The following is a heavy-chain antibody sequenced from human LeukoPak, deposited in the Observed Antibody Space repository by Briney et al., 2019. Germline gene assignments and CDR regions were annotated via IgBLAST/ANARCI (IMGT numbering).Heavy chain of an antibody. CDR2: IQPRDSDA. Sequence: GESLTISCKGSGYSFTSYWIGWVRQLPGKGLEWMGIIQPRDSDARYSPSFRGQVTFSADKSASTADLQWSSLKASDTAIYYCARGLKTTVVTPFAYWGQGTLVTVSS. V-gene: IGHV5-51*01. CDR1: GYSFTSYW. CDR3: ARGLKTTVVTPFAY. J-gene: IGHJ4*02. D-gene: IGHD4-23*01.